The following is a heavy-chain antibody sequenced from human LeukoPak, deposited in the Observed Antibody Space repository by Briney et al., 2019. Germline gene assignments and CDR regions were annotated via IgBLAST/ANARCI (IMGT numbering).Heavy chain of an antibody. CDR2: ISSSSSYI. Sequence: GGSMRLSCAASGFTFSSYSMNWVRQAPGKGLEWVSSISSSSSYIYYADSVKGRFTISRDNAKNSLYLQMNSLRAEDTAVYYCARALWFGELLSYYYYGMDVWGKGTTVTVSS. CDR3: ARALWFGELLSYYYYGMDV. D-gene: IGHD3-10*01. V-gene: IGHV3-21*01. J-gene: IGHJ6*04. CDR1: GFTFSSYS.